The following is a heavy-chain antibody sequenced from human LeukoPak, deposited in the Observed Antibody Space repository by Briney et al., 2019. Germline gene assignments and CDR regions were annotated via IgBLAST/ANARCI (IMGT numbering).Heavy chain of an antibody. Sequence: PGGSLRLSCAASGLTFSSYSMNWVRQAPGKGLEWVSSISSSSSYIYYADSVKGRFTISRDNAKNSLYLQMNSLRAEDTAVYYCARPHDYGADFDYWGQGTLVTVSS. J-gene: IGHJ4*02. V-gene: IGHV3-21*01. CDR1: GLTFSSYS. CDR3: ARPHDYGADFDY. D-gene: IGHD4-17*01. CDR2: ISSSSSYI.